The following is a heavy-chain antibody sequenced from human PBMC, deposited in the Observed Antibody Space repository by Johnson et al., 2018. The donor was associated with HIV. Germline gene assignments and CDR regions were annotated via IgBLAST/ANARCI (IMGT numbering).Heavy chain of an antibody. V-gene: IGHV3-20*04. CDR1: GFTFSDYY. Sequence: MQLVESGGGVVQPGGSLRLSCAASGFTFSDYYMSWIRQAPGRGLEWVSGINWNSGSIGYADSVKGRFTISRDNAKNTLYLQMNRLRAEDTALYYCAKDIYGYDAFDIWGQGTMVTVSS. J-gene: IGHJ3*02. D-gene: IGHD5-24*01. CDR2: INWNSGSI. CDR3: AKDIYGYDAFDI.